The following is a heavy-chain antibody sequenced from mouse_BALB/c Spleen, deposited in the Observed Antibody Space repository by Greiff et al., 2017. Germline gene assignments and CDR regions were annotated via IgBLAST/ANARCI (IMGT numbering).Heavy chain of an antibody. J-gene: IGHJ2*01. CDR2: ISSGGSYT. CDR1: GFTFSSYT. CDR3: TRESGRFDY. Sequence: EVQGVESGGGLVKPGGSLKLSCAASGFTFSSYTMSWVRQTPEKRLEWVATISSGGSYTYYPDSVKGRFTISRDNAKNTLYLQMSSLKSEDTAMYYCTRESGRFDYWGQGTTLTVSS. D-gene: IGHD1-1*02. V-gene: IGHV5-6-4*01.